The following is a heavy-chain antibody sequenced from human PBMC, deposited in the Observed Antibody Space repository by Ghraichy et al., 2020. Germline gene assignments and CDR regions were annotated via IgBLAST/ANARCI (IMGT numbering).Heavy chain of an antibody. J-gene: IGHJ4*02. D-gene: IGHD6-13*01. CDR3: ARGREQLVHWELDY. CDR1: GFTFSSYG. Sequence: GGSLRLSCAASGFTFSSYGMHWVRQAPGKGLEWVAVIWYDGSNKYYADSVKGRFTISRDNSKNTLYLQMNSLRAEDTAVYYCARGREQLVHWELDYWGQGTLVTVSS. V-gene: IGHV3-33*01. CDR2: IWYDGSNK.